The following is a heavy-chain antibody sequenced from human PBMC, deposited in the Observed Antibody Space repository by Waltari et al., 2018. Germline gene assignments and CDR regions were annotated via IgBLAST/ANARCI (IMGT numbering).Heavy chain of an antibody. CDR3: ARVNVVVPAGDYYGMDV. V-gene: IGHV1-69*01. CDR1: GGTFSSYA. D-gene: IGHD2-2*01. CDR2: IMPSVGTA. Sequence: QVQLVQSGAEVKKPGSSVKVSCKASGGTFSSYAISWVRQAPDQGLEWMGGIMPSVGTANDAQKVQGRVTITADESTSTAYMERSSRRSEDTAVYYCARVNVVVPAGDYYGMDVWGQGTTVTVSS. J-gene: IGHJ6*02.